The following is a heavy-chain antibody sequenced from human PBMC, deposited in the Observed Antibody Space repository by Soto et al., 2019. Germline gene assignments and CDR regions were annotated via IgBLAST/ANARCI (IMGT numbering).Heavy chain of an antibody. CDR3: ANAPPSTTVVPEPYFAY. J-gene: IGHJ4*02. V-gene: IGHV3-30*18. CDR2: ISYDGSNK. CDR1: GFTFSSYG. D-gene: IGHD4-17*01. Sequence: PGGSLRLSCAASGFTFSSYGMHWVRQAPGKGLEWVAVISYDGSNKYYADSVKGRFTISRDNSKNTLYLQMNSLRAEDTAVYYWANAPPSTTVVPEPYFAYWGQGTRVTVSS.